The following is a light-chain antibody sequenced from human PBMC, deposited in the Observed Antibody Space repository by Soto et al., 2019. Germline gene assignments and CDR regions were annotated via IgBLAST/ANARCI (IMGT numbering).Light chain of an antibody. J-gene: IGLJ1*01. V-gene: IGLV2-14*01. CDR3: SSYTSSTTLDV. CDR2: EVS. CDR1: SSDDGGYNY. Sequence: QSALTQPASVSGSPGQSITISCTGTSSDDGGYNYVSWYQQHPGKAPKLMIYEVSNRPSGVSNRFSGSKSGNTASLTISGLQTEDEADYYCSSYTSSTTLDVFGTGTKVTVL.